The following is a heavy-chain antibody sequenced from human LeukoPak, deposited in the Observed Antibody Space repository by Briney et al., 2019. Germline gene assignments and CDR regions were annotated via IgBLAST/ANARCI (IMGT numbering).Heavy chain of an antibody. CDR3: AKGISDYYDSSGQRAGAELEY. Sequence: QAGGSLRLSCAAFGFTFSSYGMHWGRQAPGKGLDWVAVIWYDGSNKSYAVSVKGRFTISRDNAKNSLYLQMNSLRAEDTALYYCAKGISDYYDSSGQRAGAELEYWGQGTLVTVSS. D-gene: IGHD3-22*01. J-gene: IGHJ4*02. CDR1: GFTFSSYG. V-gene: IGHV3-33*03. CDR2: IWYDGSNK.